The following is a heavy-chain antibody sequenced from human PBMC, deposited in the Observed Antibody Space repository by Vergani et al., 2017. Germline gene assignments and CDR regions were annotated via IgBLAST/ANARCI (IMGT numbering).Heavy chain of an antibody. J-gene: IGHJ5*02. V-gene: IGHV1-46*01. CDR1: GYTLTELS. CDR3: ARDNGWFAP. Sequence: QVQLVQSGAEVQKPGASVKVSCKVSGYTLTELSMHWVRQAPGKGLEWMGIINPSGGSTSYAQKFQGRVTMTRDTSTSTVYMELSSLRSEDTAVYYCARDNGWFAPWGQGTLVTVSS. CDR2: INPSGGST.